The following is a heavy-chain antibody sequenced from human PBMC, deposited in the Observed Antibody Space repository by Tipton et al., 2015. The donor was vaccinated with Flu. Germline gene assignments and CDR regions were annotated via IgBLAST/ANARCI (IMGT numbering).Heavy chain of an antibody. CDR2: IYFSGNT. Sequence: TLSLTCTVSGGSISSSSYYWCWIRQPPGKRLEWIGSIYFSGNTYYNTPLKSRVTISVDTSKNQFSRMRSAVTAAEAAVYYCGRYRTQSKVDGGTPYDYWGPGTLVTVSS. V-gene: IGHV4-39*07. CDR1: GGSISSSSYY. J-gene: IGHJ4*02. CDR3: GRYRTQSKVDGGTPYDY. D-gene: IGHD6-19*01.